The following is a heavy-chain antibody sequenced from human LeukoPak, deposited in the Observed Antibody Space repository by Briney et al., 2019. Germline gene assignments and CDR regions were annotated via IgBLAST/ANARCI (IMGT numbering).Heavy chain of an antibody. D-gene: IGHD2/OR15-2a*01. CDR3: ARSGLSRFGF. J-gene: IGHJ4*02. V-gene: IGHV3-23*01. Sequence: GGTLRLSCAASGFTFSSYGMSWVRQAPGKGLEWVSAISGSGGSTYYADSVKGRFTISRDNSKNTLYLQMNSLRAEDTAVYYCARSGLSRFGFWGQGTLVTVSS. CDR2: ISGSGGST. CDR1: GFTFSSYG.